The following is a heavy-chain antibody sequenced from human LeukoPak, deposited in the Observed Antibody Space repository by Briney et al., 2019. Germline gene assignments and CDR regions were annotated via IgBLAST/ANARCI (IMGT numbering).Heavy chain of an antibody. CDR3: TTEGEGGY. CDR2: LKSKSDGGAA. V-gene: IGHV3-15*01. D-gene: IGHD2-21*01. Sequence: GGSLRLSCAASGFTFNNAWMSWVRQAPGKGLEWVGRLKSKSDGGAADYAAPVKGRFTISRDDSENTLYLQMNSLKTEDTAVYYCTTEGEGGYWGQGTLVTVSS. CDR1: GFTFNNAW. J-gene: IGHJ4*02.